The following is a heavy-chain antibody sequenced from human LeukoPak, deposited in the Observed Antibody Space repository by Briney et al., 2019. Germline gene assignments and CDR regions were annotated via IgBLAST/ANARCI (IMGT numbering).Heavy chain of an antibody. CDR1: GFIFSTHA. J-gene: IGHJ4*02. Sequence: GGSLRLSCAASGFIFSTHAMAWVRRAPGKGLEWLSAISSRGDATYYADSVRGRFTLSRDNSKNTLYLQMNSLRAEDTAVYYCAKAYSSGWSPFDLWGQGTLVTVSS. CDR2: ISSRGDAT. V-gene: IGHV3-23*01. CDR3: AKAYSSGWSPFDL. D-gene: IGHD6-19*01.